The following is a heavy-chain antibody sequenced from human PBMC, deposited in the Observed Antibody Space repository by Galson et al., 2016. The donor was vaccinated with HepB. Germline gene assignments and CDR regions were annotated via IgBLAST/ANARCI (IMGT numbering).Heavy chain of an antibody. V-gene: IGHV3-30*03. CDR1: EFSFSYYG. CDR3: ARDRRGGSNTLDY. J-gene: IGHJ4*02. Sequence: CAASEFSFSYYGMHWVRQAAGKGLEWVAVISYDGSNEYYADSVKGRFTISRDNSKNTLYLHMNSLRAEDTAVYYCARDRRGGSNTLDYWGQGTLVTVSS. CDR2: ISYDGSNE. D-gene: IGHD1-26*01.